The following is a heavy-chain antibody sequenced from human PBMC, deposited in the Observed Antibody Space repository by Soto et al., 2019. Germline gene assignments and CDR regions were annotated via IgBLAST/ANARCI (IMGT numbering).Heavy chain of an antibody. D-gene: IGHD3-10*01. J-gene: IGHJ3*02. V-gene: IGHV3-9*01. CDR3: AKAIMVRGVITAFDI. Sequence: GGSLRLSCAASGFTFDDYAMHWVRQAPGKGLEWVSGISWNSGSIGYADSVKGRFTISRDNAKNSLYLQMNSLRAEDTALYYCAKAIMVRGVITAFDIWGQGTMVTVSS. CDR2: ISWNSGSI. CDR1: GFTFDDYA.